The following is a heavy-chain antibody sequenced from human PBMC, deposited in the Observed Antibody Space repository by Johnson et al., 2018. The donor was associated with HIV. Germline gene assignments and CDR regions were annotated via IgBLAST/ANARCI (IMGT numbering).Heavy chain of an antibody. V-gene: IGHV3-7*05. CDR2: IKEDGSEE. CDR1: GFTFSNYW. J-gene: IGHJ3*02. D-gene: IGHD6-13*01. CDR3: ARDGVYSSPWDAFDI. Sequence: VQLVESGGDLVQPGGSLRLSCAASGFTFSNYWMSWVRQAPGKGLEWVANIKEDGSEEYYVDSMEGRFTISRDNAKDSLYLQIDSLRAEDTAMYYCARDGVYSSPWDAFDIWGQGTMVTVSS.